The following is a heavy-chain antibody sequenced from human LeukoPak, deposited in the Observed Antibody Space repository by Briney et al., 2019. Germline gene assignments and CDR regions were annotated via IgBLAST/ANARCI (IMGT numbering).Heavy chain of an antibody. CDR3: ARSYCIGTNCYSHLFDY. V-gene: IGHV1-2*06. J-gene: IGHJ4*02. CDR1: GYTFTGDY. D-gene: IGHD2-2*01. Sequence: APSVKVSCKASGYTFTGDYLHWVRQAPGQGLEWMGRINPNSGGANYAQNFQGRVTMTRDTSISTAHMELSRLRSDDTAVYYCARSYCIGTNCYSHLFDYWGQGTLVTVSS. CDR2: INPNSGGA.